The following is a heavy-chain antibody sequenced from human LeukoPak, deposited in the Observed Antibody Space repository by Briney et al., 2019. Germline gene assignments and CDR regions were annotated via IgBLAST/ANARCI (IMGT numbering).Heavy chain of an antibody. CDR2: ISSSSSYI. Sequence: GGSLRLSCAASGFTFSSYSMNWVRQAPGKGLEWVSSISSSSSYIYYADSVKGRFTISRDNAKNSLYLQMNSLRAEDTAVYYCARARGYSYGCFDYWGQGTLVTVSS. CDR3: ARARGYSYGCFDY. V-gene: IGHV3-21*03. CDR1: GFTFSSYS. D-gene: IGHD5-18*01. J-gene: IGHJ4*02.